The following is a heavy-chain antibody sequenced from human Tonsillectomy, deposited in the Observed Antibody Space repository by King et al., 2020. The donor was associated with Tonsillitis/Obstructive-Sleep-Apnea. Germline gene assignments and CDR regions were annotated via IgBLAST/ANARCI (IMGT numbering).Heavy chain of an antibody. J-gene: IGHJ4*02. CDR2: IYYSGST. V-gene: IGHV4-59*01. CDR3: AKTYGDYRSYYFDY. Sequence: QLQESGPGLVKPSETLSLTCTVSGGSISSYYWSWIRPPPGKGLEWIGYIYYSGSTNYNPSLKSRVTISVDTSKNQFSLKLSSVTAADTAVYYCAKTYGDYRSYYFDYWGQGTLVTVSS. CDR1: GGSISSYY. D-gene: IGHD4-17*01.